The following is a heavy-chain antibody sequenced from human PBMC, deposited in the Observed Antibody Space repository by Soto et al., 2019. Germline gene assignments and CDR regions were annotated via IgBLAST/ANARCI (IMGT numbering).Heavy chain of an antibody. V-gene: IGHV3-48*02. CDR1: GFTFSSYS. CDR3: ARDHVVAARPKGYYYGMDV. J-gene: IGHJ6*02. D-gene: IGHD6-6*01. CDR2: ISSSSSTI. Sequence: ESGGGLVQPGGSLRLSCAASGFTFSSYSMNWVRQAPGKGLEWVSYISSSSSTIYYADSVKGRFTISRDNAKNSLYLQMNSLRDEDTAVYYCARDHVVAARPKGYYYGMDVWGQGTTVTVSS.